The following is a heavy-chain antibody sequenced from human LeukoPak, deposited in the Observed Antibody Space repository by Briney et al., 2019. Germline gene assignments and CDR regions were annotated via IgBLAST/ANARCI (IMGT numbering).Heavy chain of an antibody. Sequence: GGSLRLSCAASGFTFSSYSVNWVRQAPGKGLEWVSSISSSSSYIYYADSVKGRFTISRDNAKNSLYLQMNSLRAEDTAVYYCARRFTMVRGVMGYYYMDVWGKGTTVTVSS. CDR2: ISSSSSYI. CDR1: GFTFSSYS. V-gene: IGHV3-21*01. D-gene: IGHD3-10*01. J-gene: IGHJ6*03. CDR3: ARRFTMVRGVMGYYYMDV.